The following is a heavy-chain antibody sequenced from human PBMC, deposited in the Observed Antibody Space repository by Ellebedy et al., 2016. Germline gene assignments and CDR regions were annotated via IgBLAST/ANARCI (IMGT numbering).Heavy chain of an antibody. J-gene: IGHJ4*02. CDR3: TTDEGGSFDS. CDR2: IYSGTTT. Sequence: GESLKISCVASDFTVSNNYMSWIRQTPGKGLEWVSMIYSGTTTAYADSVKGRFTISSDNAKNTLSLQMNGLRVEDTALYYCTTDEGGSFDSWGQGTLVTVSS. CDR1: DFTVSNNY. D-gene: IGHD2-15*01. V-gene: IGHV3-53*01.